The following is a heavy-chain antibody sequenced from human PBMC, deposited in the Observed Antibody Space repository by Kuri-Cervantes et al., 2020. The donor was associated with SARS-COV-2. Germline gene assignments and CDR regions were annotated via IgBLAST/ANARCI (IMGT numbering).Heavy chain of an antibody. J-gene: IGHJ4*02. CDR3: ARAKSIAAAGMHYSDY. Sequence: SETLSLTCTVSGGSVSTLSDNWSWLRQSPGEGLEWIGHIHSGASTTYNPSLKSRATISADTSKNQFSLKLSSVTAADTAVYYCARAKSIAAAGMHYSDYWGQGTLVTVSS. D-gene: IGHD6-13*01. CDR2: IHSGAST. CDR1: GGSVSTLSDN. V-gene: IGHV4-61*01.